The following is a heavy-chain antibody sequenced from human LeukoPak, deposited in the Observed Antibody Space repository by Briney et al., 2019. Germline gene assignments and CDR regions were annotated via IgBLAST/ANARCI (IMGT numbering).Heavy chain of an antibody. CDR1: GITFSRFW. Sequence: GGSLRLSCAASGITFSRFWMSWVRQAPGKGLQWVANINQDGSEKHYVDSVKGRFTISRDNAENSLYLQMNSLRAEDTAIYYCAKVPRQHDNWFDPWGQGTLVTVSS. J-gene: IGHJ5*02. D-gene: IGHD3-9*01. CDR2: INQDGSEK. CDR3: AKVPRQHDNWFDP. V-gene: IGHV3-7*01.